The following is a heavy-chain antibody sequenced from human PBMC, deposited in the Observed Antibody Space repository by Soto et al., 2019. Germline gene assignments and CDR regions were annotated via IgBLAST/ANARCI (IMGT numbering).Heavy chain of an antibody. D-gene: IGHD5-18*01. CDR3: ARTDTAMVLFDY. CDR2: INHSGST. CDR1: GGSFSGYY. J-gene: IGHJ4*02. V-gene: IGHV4-34*01. Sequence: SETLSLTCAVYGGSFSGYYWSWIRQPPGRGLEWIGEINHSGSTNYNPSLKSRVTISVDTSKNQFSLKLSSVTAADTAVYYCARTDTAMVLFDYWGQGTLVTVYS.